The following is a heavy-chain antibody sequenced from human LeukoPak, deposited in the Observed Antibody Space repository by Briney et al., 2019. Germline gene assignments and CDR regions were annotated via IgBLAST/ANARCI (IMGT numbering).Heavy chain of an antibody. J-gene: IGHJ4*02. CDR1: GGTFGSYA. CDR3: ARGLMTTSYYFDY. CDR2: IIPIFGTA. Sequence: ASVKVSCKASGGTFGSYAISWVRQAPGQGLEWMGGIIPIFGTANYAQKFQGRVTITADESTSTAYMELSSLRSEDTAVYYCARGLMTTSYYFDYWGQGTLVTVSS. D-gene: IGHD4-11*01. V-gene: IGHV1-69*13.